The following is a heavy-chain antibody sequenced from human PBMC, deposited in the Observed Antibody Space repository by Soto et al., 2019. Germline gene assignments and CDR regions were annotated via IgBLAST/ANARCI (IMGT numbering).Heavy chain of an antibody. J-gene: IGHJ4*02. D-gene: IGHD6-19*01. Sequence: QVQLVESGGGVVQPGRSLRLSCAASGFTFSSSGMHWVRQAPGKGLEWVAVTSFDGSSGYYADSVRGRFTISRDNSNNTLYLQMNSLRAEDTDVYYCAKSPPAVAGYFDYWGQGTRVTVSS. CDR3: AKSPPAVAGYFDY. CDR1: GFTFSSSG. CDR2: TSFDGSSG. V-gene: IGHV3-30*18.